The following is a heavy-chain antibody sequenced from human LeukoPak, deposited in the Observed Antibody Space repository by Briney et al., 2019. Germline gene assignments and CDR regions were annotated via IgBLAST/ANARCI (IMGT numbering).Heavy chain of an antibody. J-gene: IGHJ2*01. Sequence: SETLSLTCTVSGGSISSYYWSWIRQPPGKGLEWIGYIYYSGSTNYNPSLKSRVTISVDTSKNQFSLKLSSVTAADTAVYYCARPLGPPGGRYFDLWGRGTLVTVSS. CDR3: ARPLGPPGGRYFDL. V-gene: IGHV4-59*08. D-gene: IGHD4-23*01. CDR2: IYYSGST. CDR1: GGSISSYY.